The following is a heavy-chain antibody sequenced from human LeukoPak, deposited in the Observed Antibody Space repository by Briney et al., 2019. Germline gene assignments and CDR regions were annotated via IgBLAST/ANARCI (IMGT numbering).Heavy chain of an antibody. D-gene: IGHD3-10*01. CDR1: GFTFNSYD. CDR3: ARDYRGGFDI. CDR2: IGTAGDT. V-gene: IGHV3-13*01. J-gene: IGHJ3*02. Sequence: PGGSLRVSCAASGFTFNSYDMHWVRQARGKGLEWVSAIGTAGDTCYPGSVKGRFTISRENAKNSLYLQMNSLRAGDTAVYYCARDYRGGFDIWGQGTMVTVSS.